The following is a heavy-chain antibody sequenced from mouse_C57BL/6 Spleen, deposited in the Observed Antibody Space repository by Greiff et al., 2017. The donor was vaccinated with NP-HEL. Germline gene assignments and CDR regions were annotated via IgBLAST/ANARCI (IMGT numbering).Heavy chain of an antibody. Sequence: QVQLQQSGAELVKPGASVKLSCKASGYTFTEYTIHWVKQRSGQGLEWIGWFYPGSGSIKYNEKFKDKATLTADKSSSTVYMELSRLTSEDSAVYFCARHAPLYSNYLRWYFDVWGTGTTVTVSS. CDR3: ARHAPLYSNYLRWYFDV. V-gene: IGHV1-62-2*01. CDR1: GYTFTEYT. D-gene: IGHD2-5*01. J-gene: IGHJ1*03. CDR2: FYPGSGSI.